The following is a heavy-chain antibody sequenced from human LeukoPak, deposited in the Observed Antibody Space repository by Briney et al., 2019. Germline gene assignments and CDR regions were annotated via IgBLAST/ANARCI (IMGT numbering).Heavy chain of an antibody. CDR1: GYTFTSYG. D-gene: IGHD6-13*01. J-gene: IGHJ4*02. CDR2: ISAYNGNT. Sequence: ASVKVSCKASGYTFTSYGISWVRQAPGQGLEWMGWISAYNGNTNYAQKLQGRVTMTTDTSTSTAYMELRSLRSDDTAVYYCARVIAAAGTKALDYWGQGTLVTVSS. V-gene: IGHV1-18*01. CDR3: ARVIAAAGTKALDY.